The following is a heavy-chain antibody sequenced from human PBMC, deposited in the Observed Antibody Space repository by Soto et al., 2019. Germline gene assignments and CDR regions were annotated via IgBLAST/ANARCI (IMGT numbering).Heavy chain of an antibody. D-gene: IGHD3-3*01. V-gene: IGHV4-31*03. Sequence: QVQLQESGPGLVKPSQTLSLTCTVSGGSISSGGYYWSWIRQHPGKGLEWNGYIYYSGSTYYNPSLKSRVTISVDTSKNQFSLKLSSVTAADTAVYYCARGAGITIFGVVTRAWFDPWGQGTLVTVSS. J-gene: IGHJ5*02. CDR2: IYYSGST. CDR1: GGSISSGGYY. CDR3: ARGAGITIFGVVTRAWFDP.